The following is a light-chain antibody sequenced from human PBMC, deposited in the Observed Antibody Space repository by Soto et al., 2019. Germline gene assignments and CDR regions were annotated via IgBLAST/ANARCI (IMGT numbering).Light chain of an antibody. CDR2: AAS. CDR1: QTISSW. CDR3: QQSYSAPRT. J-gene: IGKJ1*01. V-gene: IGKV1-39*01. Sequence: DIQMTQSPSTLSASVGDIVTITCRASQTISSWLAWYQQKPGKAPKLLIYAASTLQGGVPSNFSGSGSGTHFTLTISSLHPEDFATYYCQQSYSAPRTFGQGTKVDI.